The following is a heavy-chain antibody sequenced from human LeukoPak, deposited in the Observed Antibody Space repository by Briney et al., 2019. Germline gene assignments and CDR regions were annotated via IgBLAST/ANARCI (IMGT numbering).Heavy chain of an antibody. Sequence: SETLSLTCAVYGGSFSGYYWSWIRKPPGKGQEWVGEINHSGSTNYNPSLKSRVTISVDTSKNQFSLKLSSVTAADTAVYYCARFDPTYYDSSGYDYWGQGTLVTVSS. CDR1: GGSFSGYY. CDR2: INHSGST. CDR3: ARFDPTYYDSSGYDY. D-gene: IGHD3-22*01. J-gene: IGHJ4*02. V-gene: IGHV4-34*01.